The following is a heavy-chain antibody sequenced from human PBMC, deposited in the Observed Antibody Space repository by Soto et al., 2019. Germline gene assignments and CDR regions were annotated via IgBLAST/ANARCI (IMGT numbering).Heavy chain of an antibody. J-gene: IGHJ4*02. V-gene: IGHV3-23*01. Sequence: PGGSLRLSCAASGFTFNTYAMSWVRQAPGKGLEWVSTISPSGDSTYYADSVKGRFTVSRDNSKNTLYLQMNSLRAEDTAIYYCAQITAAYWGQGTLVTVSS. CDR2: ISPSGDST. CDR3: AQITAAY. D-gene: IGHD3-16*01. CDR1: GFTFNTYA.